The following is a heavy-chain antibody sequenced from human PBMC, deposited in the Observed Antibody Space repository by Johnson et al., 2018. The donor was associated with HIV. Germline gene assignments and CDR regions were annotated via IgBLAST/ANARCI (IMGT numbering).Heavy chain of an antibody. CDR3: ARAGGWELTNAFDI. CDR1: GFTFSSYD. D-gene: IGHD1-26*01. V-gene: IGHV3-30*03. Sequence: VQLVESGGGVVQPGRSLRLSCAASGFTFSSYDMHWVRQAPGKGLEWVAVISYDGSNKYYAYSVKGRFTISRDNARNSLYLQMNSLRAEDTAVYYCARAGGWELTNAFDIWGQGTMVTVSS. J-gene: IGHJ3*02. CDR2: ISYDGSNK.